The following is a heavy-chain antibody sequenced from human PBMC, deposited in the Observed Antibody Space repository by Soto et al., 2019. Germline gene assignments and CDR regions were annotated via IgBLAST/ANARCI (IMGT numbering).Heavy chain of an antibody. Sequence: EVQLVESGGGLVQPGESLRLSCAASGLTFRSYWMHWVRQAPGKGLVWVSRINTDASVAMYVDSVKGRFTISRDNAKNTLYLHMNSLRAEDTAVYYCVRDMQFWRLDSWGPGTLVTVSS. CDR2: INTDASVA. D-gene: IGHD3-3*02. V-gene: IGHV3-74*03. J-gene: IGHJ4*02. CDR3: VRDMQFWRLDS. CDR1: GLTFRSYW.